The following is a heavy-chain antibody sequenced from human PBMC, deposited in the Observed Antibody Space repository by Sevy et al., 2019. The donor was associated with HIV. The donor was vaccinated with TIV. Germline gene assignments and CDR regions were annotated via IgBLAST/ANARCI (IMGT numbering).Heavy chain of an antibody. D-gene: IGHD2-2*01. V-gene: IGHV3-30-3*01. Sequence: GGSLRLSCAASGFTFSSYAMHWVRQAPGKGLEWVAVISYDGSNKYYADSVKGRFTISRDNSKNTLYLQMNSLRAEDTAVYYCARDAIVVVPAATATSGYYYYGMDVWGQVTTVTVSS. J-gene: IGHJ6*02. CDR2: ISYDGSNK. CDR1: GFTFSSYA. CDR3: ARDAIVVVPAATATSGYYYYGMDV.